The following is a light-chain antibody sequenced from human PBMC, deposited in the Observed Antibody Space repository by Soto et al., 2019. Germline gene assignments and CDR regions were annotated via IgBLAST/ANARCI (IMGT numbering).Light chain of an antibody. J-gene: IGKJ2*01. CDR2: GAS. CDR3: QQYKDWPPYT. Sequence: EILMTQSQATLSFSPGERATLSCRASKRTSSNVAWYQQKPGQAPRLLIYGASTRATGVPARFSGGGSGTEFTLTISSLQSEDFAVYFCQQYKDWPPYTFGQGTKLEIK. V-gene: IGKV3-15*01. CDR1: KRTSSN.